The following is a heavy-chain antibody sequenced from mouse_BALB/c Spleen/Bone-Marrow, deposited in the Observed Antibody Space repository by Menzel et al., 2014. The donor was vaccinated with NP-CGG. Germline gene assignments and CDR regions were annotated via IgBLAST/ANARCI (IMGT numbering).Heavy chain of an antibody. CDR1: GFTFTDNY. CDR3: ARDSDRFAY. Sequence: EVQGVESGGGLVQPGGSLRLSCATSGFTFTDNYMTWVRQPPGKALEWLGFIRNKANGYTTEYSASVKGRFTISRDNSQSILYLQMNTLRAEDSATYYCARDSDRFAYWGQGTLVTVSA. CDR2: IRNKANGYTT. V-gene: IGHV7-3*02. J-gene: IGHJ3*01.